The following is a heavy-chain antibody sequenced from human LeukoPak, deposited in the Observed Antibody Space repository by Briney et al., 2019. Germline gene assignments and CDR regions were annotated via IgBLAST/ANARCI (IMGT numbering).Heavy chain of an antibody. CDR1: GGSISSYY. V-gene: IGHV4-59*01. CDR3: ARGGLSYYYMDV. CDR2: IHYTGST. J-gene: IGHJ6*03. Sequence: SETLSLTCTVSGGSISSYYWSWIRQSPGKGLECIGYIHYTGSTNYNPSLKSRVTISVETSKNQFSLKLSSVTAADTAVYYCARGGLSYYYMDVWGKGTTVTVSS.